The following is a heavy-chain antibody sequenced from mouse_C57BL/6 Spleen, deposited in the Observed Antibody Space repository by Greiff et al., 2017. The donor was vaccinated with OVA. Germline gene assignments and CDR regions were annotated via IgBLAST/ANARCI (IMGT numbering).Heavy chain of an antibody. CDR3: AKDSGYDEDAMDY. J-gene: IGHJ4*01. CDR1: GFSLTSYG. CDR2: IWRGGST. V-gene: IGHV2-5*01. D-gene: IGHD2-2*01. Sequence: VKLVESGPGLVQPSQRLSITCTVSGFSLTSYGVHWVRQSPGKGLEWLGVIWRGGSTDYNAAFMSRLSITKDNSKSQVFFKMNSLQADDTAIYYCAKDSGYDEDAMDYWGQGTSVTVSS.